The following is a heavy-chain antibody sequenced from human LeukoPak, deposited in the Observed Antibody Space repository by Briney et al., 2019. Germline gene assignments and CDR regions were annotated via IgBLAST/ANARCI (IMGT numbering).Heavy chain of an antibody. CDR3: ARDPLGQQLGALYLHAFDI. V-gene: IGHV3-21*01. J-gene: IGHJ3*02. CDR2: ISSSGSYI. D-gene: IGHD6-13*01. CDR1: GFTFSSYS. Sequence: GGSLRLSCAASGFTFSSYSMNWVRQAPGKGLEWVSSISSSGSYIHYADSVKGRFTISRDNAKNSLYLQMNSLRSEDTAVYYCARDPLGQQLGALYLHAFDIWGQGTMVTVSS.